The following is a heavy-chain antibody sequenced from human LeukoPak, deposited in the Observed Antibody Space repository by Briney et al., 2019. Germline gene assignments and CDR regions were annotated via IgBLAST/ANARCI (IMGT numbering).Heavy chain of an antibody. D-gene: IGHD3-22*01. CDR2: ISSSGSTI. Sequence: GGSLRLSCAASGFTFSSYSMNWVRQAPGKGLEWVSYISSSGSTIYYADSVKGRFTISRDNAKNSLYLHMNSLRAEDTAVYYFARELTYYYDSSGYYTFDYWGQGTLVTVSS. CDR1: GFTFSSYS. J-gene: IGHJ4*02. V-gene: IGHV3-48*04. CDR3: ARELTYYYDSSGYYTFDY.